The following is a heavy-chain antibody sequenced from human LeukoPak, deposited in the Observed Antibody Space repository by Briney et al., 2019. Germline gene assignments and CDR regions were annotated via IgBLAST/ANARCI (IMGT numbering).Heavy chain of an antibody. CDR2: IYYSGST. D-gene: IGHD1-26*01. J-gene: IGHJ4*02. Sequence: SGTLSLTCTVSGGSISSSRYYWGWIRQPPGKGLEWIGSIYYSGSTYYNPSLKSRVTISVDTSKNQFSLKLSSVTAADTAVYYCARQAGPNYKNPYSGSRQYPFDYWGQGTLVTVSS. CDR1: GGSISSSRYY. CDR3: ARQAGPNYKNPYSGSRQYPFDY. V-gene: IGHV4-39*01.